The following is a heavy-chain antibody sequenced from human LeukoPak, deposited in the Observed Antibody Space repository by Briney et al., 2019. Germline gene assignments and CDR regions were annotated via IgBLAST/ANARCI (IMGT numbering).Heavy chain of an antibody. CDR3: ATRPAGGDYGIDY. CDR1: GGSISSGGYY. Sequence: SQTLSLTCTVSGGSISSGGYYWSWIRQHPGKGLEWIGYIYYSGSTYYNPSLKSRVTMSVDTSKNQFSLKLSSVTAADTAVYYRATRPAGGDYGIDYWGQGTLVTVSS. D-gene: IGHD4-17*01. CDR2: IYYSGST. J-gene: IGHJ4*02. V-gene: IGHV4-31*03.